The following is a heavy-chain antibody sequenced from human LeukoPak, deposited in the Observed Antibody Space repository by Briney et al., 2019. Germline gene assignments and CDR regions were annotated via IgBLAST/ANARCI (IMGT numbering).Heavy chain of an antibody. V-gene: IGHV3-30*18. D-gene: IGHD2-2*01. CDR2: VSYDGSDK. CDR3: AKSGCGSTSCYVNY. J-gene: IGHJ4*02. CDR1: GFTFSSYA. Sequence: GGSLRLSCAASGFTFSSYAMSRVRQAPGKGLEWVAVVSYDGSDKYYADSVKGRFTISRDSSRNTLYLQMNSLRAEDTAVYYCAKSGCGSTSCYVNYWGQGTLVTVSS.